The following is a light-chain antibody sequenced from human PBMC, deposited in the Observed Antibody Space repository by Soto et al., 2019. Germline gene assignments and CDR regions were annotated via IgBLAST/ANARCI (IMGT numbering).Light chain of an antibody. CDR3: QHYNNWPWT. J-gene: IGKJ1*01. CDR1: QSISGT. Sequence: EIVLTQSPATLSVSPGGRATLSCRASQSISGTLAWYQQKPGQAPRLLIYGASTRATSFPARFSGSGSGTDLNLTISSMQYEDFAVYYCQHYNNWPWTFGHGTKVDIK. CDR2: GAS. V-gene: IGKV3-15*01.